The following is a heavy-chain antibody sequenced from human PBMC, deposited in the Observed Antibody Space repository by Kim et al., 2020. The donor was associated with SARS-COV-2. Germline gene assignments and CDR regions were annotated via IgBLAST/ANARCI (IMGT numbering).Heavy chain of an antibody. CDR2: IIPIFGTA. D-gene: IGHD1-26*01. CDR3: ARDRTVVGATTYWFDP. Sequence: SVKVSCKASGGTFSSYAISWVRQAPGQGLEWMGGIIPIFGTANYAQKFQGRVTITAYESTSTAYMELSSLRSEDTAVYYCARDRTVVGATTYWFDPWGQGTLVTVSS. CDR1: GGTFSSYA. V-gene: IGHV1-69*13. J-gene: IGHJ5*02.